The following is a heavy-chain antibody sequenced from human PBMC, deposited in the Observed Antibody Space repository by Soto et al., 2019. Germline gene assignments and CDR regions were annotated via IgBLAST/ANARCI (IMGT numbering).Heavy chain of an antibody. CDR1: GFTFSSYA. J-gene: IGHJ4*02. Sequence: EVQLLESGGGLVQPGGSLRLSCAASGFTFSSYAMSWVSQAPGKRLEWVSVISGGGGSTYYADSVKGRFTISRDNSKNTLYLQMNSLRAEETAVSYCAKKFGSGYSYGPVDYWGQGTLVTVSS. CDR3: AKKFGSGYSYGPVDY. CDR2: ISGGGGST. D-gene: IGHD5-18*01. V-gene: IGHV3-23*01.